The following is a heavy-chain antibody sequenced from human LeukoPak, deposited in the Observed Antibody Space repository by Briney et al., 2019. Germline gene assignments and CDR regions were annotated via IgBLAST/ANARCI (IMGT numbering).Heavy chain of an antibody. J-gene: IGHJ4*02. D-gene: IGHD6-19*01. CDR3: AKAPQWLVSPHYFDY. CDR1: GFTFSSYA. Sequence: GGSLRLSCAASGFTFSSYAMSWVRQAPGKGLEWVSAISGSGGSTYYADSVKGRFTISRDNSKNTLYLQMNSLRAEDTAVYYCAKAPQWLVSPHYFDYWGQGTLITVSS. V-gene: IGHV3-23*01. CDR2: ISGSGGST.